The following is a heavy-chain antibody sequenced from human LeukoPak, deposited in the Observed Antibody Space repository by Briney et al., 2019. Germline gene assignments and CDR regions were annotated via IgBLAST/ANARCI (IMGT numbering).Heavy chain of an antibody. V-gene: IGHV4-34*01. D-gene: IGHD3-10*01. Sequence: SETLSLTCAVYGGSFSGYYWSWIRQPPGKGLEWIGEINHSGSTNYNPSLKSRVTISVDTSKNPFSLKLSSVTAADTAVYYCARNEGRITMVRALRRDNWFDPWGQGTLVTVSS. CDR2: INHSGST. J-gene: IGHJ5*02. CDR3: ARNEGRITMVRALRRDNWFDP. CDR1: GGSFSGYY.